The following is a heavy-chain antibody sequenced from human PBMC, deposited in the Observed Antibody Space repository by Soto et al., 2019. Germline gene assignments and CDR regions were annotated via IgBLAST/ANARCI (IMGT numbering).Heavy chain of an antibody. CDR3: AKGRGGVFGVVITQFDY. CDR2: ISYDGSNK. Sequence: GGSLRLSCAASGFTFSSYGMHWVRQAPGKGLEWVAVISYDGSNKYYADSVKGRFTISRDNSKNTLYLQMNSLRAEDTAVYYCAKGRGGVFGVVITQFDYWGQGTLVTVSS. J-gene: IGHJ4*02. D-gene: IGHD3-3*01. V-gene: IGHV3-30*18. CDR1: GFTFSSYG.